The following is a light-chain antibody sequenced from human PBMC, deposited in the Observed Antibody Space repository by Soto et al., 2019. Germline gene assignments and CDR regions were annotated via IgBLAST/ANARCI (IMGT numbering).Light chain of an antibody. V-gene: IGKV3-20*01. Sequence: EIVLTQSPGTLSLSPGERATLSCRTSQSVRSSHLAWYQQKSGQAPRLPIYGASSRATGIPDRFSGSGSGTDFTLTISRLEPEDFAVYHCQQYSTSPLTFGGGTKVDIK. CDR2: GAS. CDR1: QSVRSSH. J-gene: IGKJ4*01. CDR3: QQYSTSPLT.